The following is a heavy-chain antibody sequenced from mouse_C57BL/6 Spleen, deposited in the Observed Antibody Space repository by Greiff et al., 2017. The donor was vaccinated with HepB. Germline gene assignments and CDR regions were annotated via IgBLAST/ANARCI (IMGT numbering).Heavy chain of an antibody. CDR2: INPYNGGT. V-gene: IGHV1-19*01. CDR1: GYTFTDYY. J-gene: IGHJ3*01. Sequence: EVQLQQSGPVLVKPGASVKMSCKASGYTFTDYYMHWVKQSHGKSLEWIGVINPYNGGTSYNQKFKGKATLTVDKSSSTAYMELNSLTSEDSAVYYCARATCYKGIDWFAYWGQGTLVTVSA. D-gene: IGHD6-1*01. CDR3: ARATCYKGIDWFAY.